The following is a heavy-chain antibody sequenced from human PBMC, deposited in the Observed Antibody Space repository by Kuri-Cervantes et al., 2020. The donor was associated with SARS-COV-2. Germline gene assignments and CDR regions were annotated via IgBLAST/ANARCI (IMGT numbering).Heavy chain of an antibody. V-gene: IGHV4-38-2*02. CDR1: GGSISSYY. CDR3: ARLSYYYDSSGYYGGNWFDP. Sequence: SETLFLTCTVSGGSISSYYWGWIRQPPGKGLEWIGSIYHSGSTYYNPSLKSRVTISVDTSKNQFSLKLSSVTAADTAVYYCARLSYYYDSSGYYGGNWFDPWGQGTLVTVSS. J-gene: IGHJ5*02. D-gene: IGHD3-22*01. CDR2: IYHSGST.